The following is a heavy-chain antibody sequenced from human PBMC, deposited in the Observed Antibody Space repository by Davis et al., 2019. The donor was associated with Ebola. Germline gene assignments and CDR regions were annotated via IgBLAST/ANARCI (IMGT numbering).Heavy chain of an antibody. D-gene: IGHD2-15*01. Sequence: PGGSLRPSCAASGFTFSHYDMSWVRQVPGKGLEWVSTISATEVHTYYSDSVRGRFTISRDNSKNTLYLQMSSLRAEDTATYYCARYCHYPDCSYFDCWGQGTMVAVSS. CDR1: GFTFSHYD. CDR3: ARYCHYPDCSYFDC. J-gene: IGHJ4*02. V-gene: IGHV3-23*01. CDR2: ISATEVHT.